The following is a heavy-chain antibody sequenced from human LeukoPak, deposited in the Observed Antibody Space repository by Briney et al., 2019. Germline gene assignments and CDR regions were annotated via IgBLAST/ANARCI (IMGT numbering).Heavy chain of an antibody. V-gene: IGHV3-30-3*01. J-gene: IGHJ4*02. Sequence: PGRSLRLSCAASGFTFGSYAMHWVRQAPGRGLEWVAVISYDGSNKYYADSVKGRFTISRDNSKNTLYLQMNSLRTEDTAVYYCARGSQWDVGSTGVYWGQGTLVTVSS. CDR1: GFTFGSYA. D-gene: IGHD1-26*01. CDR3: ARGSQWDVGSTGVY. CDR2: ISYDGSNK.